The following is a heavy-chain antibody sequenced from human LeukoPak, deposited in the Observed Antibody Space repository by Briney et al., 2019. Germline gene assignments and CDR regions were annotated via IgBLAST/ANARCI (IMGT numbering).Heavy chain of an antibody. Sequence: SETLSLTCTVSGGSISSSSYYWGWIRQPPGKGLEWIGSIYYSGSTYYNPSLKSRVTISVDTSKNQFSLKLSSVTAADTAVYYCARGGLGRDWFDPWGQGTLVTASS. V-gene: IGHV4-39*01. D-gene: IGHD3-16*01. CDR1: GGSISSSSYY. CDR2: IYYSGST. J-gene: IGHJ5*02. CDR3: ARGGLGRDWFDP.